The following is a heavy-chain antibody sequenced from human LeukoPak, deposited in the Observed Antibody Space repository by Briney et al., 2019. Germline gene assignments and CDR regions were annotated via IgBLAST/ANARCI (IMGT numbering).Heavy chain of an antibody. CDR3: ARLIPRWLQEDAFDI. J-gene: IGHJ3*02. Sequence: SETLSLTCTVSGGSISSSSYYRGWIRQPPGKGLEWIGSIYYSGSTYYNPSLKSRVTISVDTSKNQFSLKLSSVTAADTAVYYCARLIPRWLQEDAFDIWGQGTMVTVSS. V-gene: IGHV4-39*07. D-gene: IGHD5-24*01. CDR1: GGSISSSSYY. CDR2: IYYSGST.